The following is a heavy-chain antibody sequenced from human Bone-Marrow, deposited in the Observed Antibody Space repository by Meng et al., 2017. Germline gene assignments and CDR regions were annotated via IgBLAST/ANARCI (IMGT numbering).Heavy chain of an antibody. Sequence: SGPTLVKPTQTLTLTCTFSGFSLSTSGVGVGWIRQPPGKALEWVALIYWDDDKRYSPSLKNRLTITKDTSKNQVVLTLTDVDPADTATYYCAHEGRPYCSGGSCYAFDYWGQGTLVTVSS. CDR2: IYWDDDK. J-gene: IGHJ4*02. D-gene: IGHD2-15*01. CDR1: GFSLSTSGVG. CDR3: AHEGRPYCSGGSCYAFDY. V-gene: IGHV2-5*02.